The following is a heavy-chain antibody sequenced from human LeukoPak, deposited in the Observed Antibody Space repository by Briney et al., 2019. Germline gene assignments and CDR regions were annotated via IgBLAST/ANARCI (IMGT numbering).Heavy chain of an antibody. Sequence: GGSLRLSCAASGFTFSNFAIHWVRQAPGKGLEWVSYISSSSSTIYYADSVKGRFTISRDNAKNSLYLQMNSLRAEDTAVYYCARAVPTYYDILTGHDYWGQGTLVTVSS. D-gene: IGHD3-9*01. CDR2: ISSSSSTI. CDR1: GFTFSNFA. V-gene: IGHV3-48*01. J-gene: IGHJ4*02. CDR3: ARAVPTYYDILTGHDY.